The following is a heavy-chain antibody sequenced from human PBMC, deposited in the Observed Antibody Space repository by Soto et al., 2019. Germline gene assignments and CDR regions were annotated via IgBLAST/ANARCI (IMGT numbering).Heavy chain of an antibody. D-gene: IGHD5-12*01. CDR3: AKEVVATITGRYHHYGIDV. Sequence: QVQLVESGGGVVQPGRSLRLSCAASGFTFSPYGMHWVRQAPGKGLVWVAAISYDVSNKYYADSVKGRFTISRDNSKYTLYLEMNSLRVEDTAVYYCAKEVVATITGRYHHYGIDVWGQGTTVTVPS. CDR1: GFTFSPYG. CDR2: ISYDVSNK. J-gene: IGHJ6*01. V-gene: IGHV3-30*18.